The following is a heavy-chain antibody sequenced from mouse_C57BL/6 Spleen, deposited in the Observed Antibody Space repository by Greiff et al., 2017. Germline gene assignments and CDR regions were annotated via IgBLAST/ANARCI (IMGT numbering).Heavy chain of an antibody. CDR2: IHPNSGST. CDR3: ARANGDDSLAY. J-gene: IGHJ3*01. Sequence: QVQLQQPGAELVKPGASVKLSCKASGYTFTSYWMHWVKQRPGQGLEWIGMIHPNSGSTNYNEKFKSKATLTVDKSSSTAYMQLSSLTSEDSAVYDCARANGDDSLAYGGQGTLVTVSA. V-gene: IGHV1-64*01. CDR1: GYTFTSYW. D-gene: IGHD4-1*01.